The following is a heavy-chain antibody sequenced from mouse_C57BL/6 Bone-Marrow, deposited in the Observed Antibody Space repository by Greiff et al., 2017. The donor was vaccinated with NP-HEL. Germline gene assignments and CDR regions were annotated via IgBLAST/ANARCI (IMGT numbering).Heavy chain of an antibody. CDR3: TTVVANYYAMDY. CDR1: GYTFTDYE. V-gene: IGHV1-15*01. CDR2: IDPETGGT. Sequence: VQLQQSGAELVRPGASVTLSCKASGYTFTDYEMHWVKQTPVHGLEWIGAIDPETGGTAYNQKFKGKAILTADKSSSTAYMELRSLTSEDSAVYYCTTVVANYYAMDYWGQGTSVTVSS. J-gene: IGHJ4*01. D-gene: IGHD1-1*01.